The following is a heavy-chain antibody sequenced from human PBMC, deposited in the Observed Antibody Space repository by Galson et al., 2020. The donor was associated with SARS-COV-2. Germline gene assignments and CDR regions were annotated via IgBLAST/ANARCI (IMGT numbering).Heavy chain of an antibody. J-gene: IGHJ4*02. D-gene: IGHD3-9*01. Sequence: PSETLSLTCAVFGESFSAYYWTWIRQPPGKGLEWIGEINHSGGTNYNPSLKTRVTMSVDTSKKQFSLDLTSVTAADTAIYFCARGRGYYDLLTGYQWGYWGRGTLVTVSS. CDR2: INHSGGT. CDR1: GESFSAYY. CDR3: ARGRGYYDLLTGYQWGY. V-gene: IGHV4-34*01.